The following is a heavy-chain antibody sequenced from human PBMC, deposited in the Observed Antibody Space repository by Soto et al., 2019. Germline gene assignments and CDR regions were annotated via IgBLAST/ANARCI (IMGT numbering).Heavy chain of an antibody. CDR2: ISYDGRNK. J-gene: IGHJ4*02. CDR1: GFTFRSYA. V-gene: IGHV3-30*04. Sequence: QVQLVESGGGVVQPGRSLRLSCAASGFTFRSYAMHWVRQAPGKGLEWVAVISYDGRNKYYADSVKGRFTISRDNSKNTLYLQMNSLRAEDTAVYYCARGGFTVSTGSLYPLDYWGQGTLVTVSS. D-gene: IGHD4-17*01. CDR3: ARGGFTVSTGSLYPLDY.